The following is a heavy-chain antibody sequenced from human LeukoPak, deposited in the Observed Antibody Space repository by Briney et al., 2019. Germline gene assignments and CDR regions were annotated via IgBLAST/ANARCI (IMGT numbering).Heavy chain of an antibody. D-gene: IGHD3-10*01. J-gene: IGHJ4*02. CDR1: GYSFTNYW. CDR3: TTTMLRGLIITQFDY. Sequence: GESLKISCEGSGYSFTNYWIGWVRQMPGKGLEWMGIIYPGDSDTRYSPSFQGQVTISADKSINTAYLQWSSLKASDTAMYYCTTTMLRGLIITQFDYWGQGTLVTVSS. CDR2: IYPGDSDT. V-gene: IGHV5-51*01.